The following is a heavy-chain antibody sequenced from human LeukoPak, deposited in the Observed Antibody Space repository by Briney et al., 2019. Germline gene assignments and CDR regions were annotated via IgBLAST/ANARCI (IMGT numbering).Heavy chain of an antibody. J-gene: IGHJ4*02. V-gene: IGHV3-48*04. Sequence: GGSLRLSCVASGFTFSQYSMNWVRQAPGEGLEWLAYISGRTSTIHYADSVRGRFTISRDNAKKSLYLEMNSLRGEDTGVYYCARLVGASTLIDYWGQGTLVTVSS. CDR2: ISGRTSTI. CDR1: GFTFSQYS. D-gene: IGHD1-26*01. CDR3: ARLVGASTLIDY.